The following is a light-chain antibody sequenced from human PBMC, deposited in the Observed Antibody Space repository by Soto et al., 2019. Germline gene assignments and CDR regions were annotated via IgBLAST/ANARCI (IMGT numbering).Light chain of an antibody. CDR1: SSDVGGYNY. Sequence: QSVRTQPASMSGSPGQSITISCTGTSSDVGGYNYVSWYQQHPGKAPKLMIYDVSNRPSGVSNRLSGSKSGNTASLTISGLQAGDEADYYCTSYTSNSTPYVFGGGTKVTVL. V-gene: IGLV2-14*01. CDR3: TSYTSNSTPYV. J-gene: IGLJ1*01. CDR2: DVS.